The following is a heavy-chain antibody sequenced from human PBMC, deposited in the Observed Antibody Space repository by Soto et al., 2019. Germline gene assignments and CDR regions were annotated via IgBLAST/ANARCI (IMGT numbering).Heavy chain of an antibody. Sequence: QVQLVQSGAEVKKPGSSVKVSCKASGGTFSSYAISCVRQAHGQALEWMGGIIPIFGTANYAQKFQGRVTSTADEGRSTAYRELRSRRYEDTALYYCARTLCADSGEYWCRGFDPWGPGTLVTVSS. J-gene: IGHJ5*02. CDR1: GGTFSSYA. D-gene: IGHD4-17*01. CDR2: IIPIFGTA. V-gene: IGHV1-69*12. CDR3: ARTLCADSGEYWCRGFDP.